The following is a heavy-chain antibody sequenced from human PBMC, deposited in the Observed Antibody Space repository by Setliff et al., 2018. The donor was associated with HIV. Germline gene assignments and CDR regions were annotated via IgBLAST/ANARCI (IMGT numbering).Heavy chain of an antibody. J-gene: IGHJ6*03. CDR2: VYSSGST. V-gene: IGHV4-4*07. D-gene: IGHD3-22*01. Sequence: PSETLSLTCTVSGAGIISYSWSWIRQPAGKGLEWIGRVYSSGSTNYNPSLKSRVTISVDTSKNQFSLKLRSVTAADTAVYYCARETYYYDNPQYYYYMDVWGKGTTVTVSS. CDR1: GAGIISYS. CDR3: ARETYYYDNPQYYYYMDV.